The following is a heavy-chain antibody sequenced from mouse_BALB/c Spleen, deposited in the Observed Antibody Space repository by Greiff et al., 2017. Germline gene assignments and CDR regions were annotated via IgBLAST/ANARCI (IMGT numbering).Heavy chain of an antibody. CDR3: ARWGYGNSYYYAMDY. CDR1: GYTFSSYW. Sequence: VQLQQSGAELMKPGASVKISCKATGYTFSSYWIEWVKQRPGHGLEWIGEILPGSGSTNYNEKFKGKATFTADTSSNTAYMQLSSLTSEDSAVYYCARWGYGNSYYYAMDYWGQGTSVTVSS. J-gene: IGHJ4*01. CDR2: ILPGSGST. D-gene: IGHD2-1*01. V-gene: IGHV1-9*01.